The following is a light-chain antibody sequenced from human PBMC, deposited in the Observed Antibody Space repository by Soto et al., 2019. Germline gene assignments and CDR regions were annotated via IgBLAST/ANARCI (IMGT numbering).Light chain of an antibody. V-gene: IGKV3-20*01. CDR3: QPYGSSRT. Sequence: EIVLTQSPGTLSLSPGERATLSCRASQSVSSSYLAWYQQKPGQAPRLLIYGASSRATGIPDSFSGSAAGTDFTLTISRLEPEDLAVYYCQPYGSSRTVGQGTKVEI. J-gene: IGKJ1*01. CDR2: GAS. CDR1: QSVSSSY.